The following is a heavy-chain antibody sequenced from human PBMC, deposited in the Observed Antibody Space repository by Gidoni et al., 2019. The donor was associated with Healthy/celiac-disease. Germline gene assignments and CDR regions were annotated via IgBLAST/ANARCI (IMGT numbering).Heavy chain of an antibody. J-gene: IGHJ5*02. CDR1: GFTFSSYA. CDR3: ATDDSSSWYRVEGWFDP. D-gene: IGHD6-13*01. V-gene: IGHV3-23*01. Sequence: EVQLLESGGGLVQPGGSLRLSCAASGFTFSSYAMRWVRQAPGKGLEWVSAISGSGGSTYYADAVKGRFTISRDNSKNTLYLKMNSLRDEDTAVYYCATDDSSSWYRVEGWFDPWGQGTLVTVSS. CDR2: ISGSGGST.